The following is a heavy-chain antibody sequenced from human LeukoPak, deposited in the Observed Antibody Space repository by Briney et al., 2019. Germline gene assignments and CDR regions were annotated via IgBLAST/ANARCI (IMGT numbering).Heavy chain of an antibody. Sequence: PSETLSLTCAVYGGSFSGYYWSWIRQPPGKGLEWIGEINHSGSTNYNPSLKSRVTISVDTSKNQFSLKLSSVTAADTAVYYCARHGPAGYYYGSGSYYRKYYFDYWGQGTLVTVSS. J-gene: IGHJ4*02. CDR3: ARHGPAGYYYGSGSYYRKYYFDY. V-gene: IGHV4-34*01. CDR2: INHSGST. CDR1: GGSFSGYY. D-gene: IGHD3-10*01.